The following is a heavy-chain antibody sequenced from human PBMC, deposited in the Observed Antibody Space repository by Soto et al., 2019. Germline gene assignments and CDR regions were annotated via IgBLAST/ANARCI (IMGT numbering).Heavy chain of an antibody. D-gene: IGHD6-13*01. V-gene: IGHV4-34*01. J-gene: IGHJ6*02. CDR3: ARPPGYSSSWYPWGHYYGMDV. CDR1: GGSFSGYY. CDR2: INHSGST. Sequence: PSETLSLTCAVYGGSFSGYYWSWIRQPPGKGLEWIGEINHSGSTNYNPSLKSRVTISVDTSKNQFSLKLSSVTAADTAVYYCARPPGYSSSWYPWGHYYGMDVWGQGTTVTVSS.